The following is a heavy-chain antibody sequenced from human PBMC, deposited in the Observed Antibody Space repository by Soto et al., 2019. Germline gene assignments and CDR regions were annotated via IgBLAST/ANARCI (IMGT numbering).Heavy chain of an antibody. CDR2: TYYRSKWYN. D-gene: IGHD1-26*01. CDR1: GDSVSSNSAA. Sequence: KQSQTLSLTCAISGDSVSSNSAAWNWIRQSPSRGLEWLGRTYYRSKWYNDYAVSVKSRITINPDTSKNQFSLQLNSVTPEDTAVYYCARTIFIVGATTSAFDIWGQGTMVTVSS. V-gene: IGHV6-1*01. J-gene: IGHJ3*02. CDR3: ARTIFIVGATTSAFDI.